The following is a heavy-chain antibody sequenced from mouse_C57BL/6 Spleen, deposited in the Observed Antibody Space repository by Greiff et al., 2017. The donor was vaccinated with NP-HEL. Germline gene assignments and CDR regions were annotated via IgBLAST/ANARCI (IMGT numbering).Heavy chain of an antibody. CDR2: IYPGDGDT. V-gene: IGHV1-82*01. Sequence: VQLQESGPELVKPGASVKISCKASGYAFSSSWMNWVKQRPGKGLEWIGRIYPGDGDTNYNGKFKGKATLTADKSSSTAYMQLSSLTSEDSAVYFCARSDDYWGQGTTLTVSS. J-gene: IGHJ2*01. CDR1: GYAFSSSW. CDR3: ARSDDY.